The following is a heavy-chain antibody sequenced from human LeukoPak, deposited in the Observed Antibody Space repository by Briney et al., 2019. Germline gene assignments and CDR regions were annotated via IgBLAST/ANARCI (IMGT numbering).Heavy chain of an antibody. J-gene: IGHJ4*02. V-gene: IGHV4-59*01. D-gene: IGHD3-10*01. CDR3: ARAGEGYYGSGSYYTEFDY. CDR2: IYYSGST. CDR1: GGSISSYY. Sequence: SETLSLTCTVSGGSISSYYWSWIRQPPGKGLEWIGYIYYSGSTNYNPSLKSRVTISVDTSKNQFSLKLSSVTAADTAVYYCARAGEGYYGSGSYYTEFDYWGQGTLVTVSS.